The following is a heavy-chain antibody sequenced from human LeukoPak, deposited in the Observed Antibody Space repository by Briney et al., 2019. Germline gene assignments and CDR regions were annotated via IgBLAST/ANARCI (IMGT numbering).Heavy chain of an antibody. Sequence: GGSLRLSCAASGFTLSDYWMHWVRQAPGKGLVWVSHVNSDGSATNYAASVKGRFTISRDNTKNTLYLQISNLRAEDTAIYYCARGGGAFYDFWSGYYAFDVWGQGTTVTVSS. J-gene: IGHJ3*01. D-gene: IGHD3-3*01. CDR3: ARGGGAFYDFWSGYYAFDV. V-gene: IGHV3-74*01. CDR1: GFTLSDYW. CDR2: VNSDGSAT.